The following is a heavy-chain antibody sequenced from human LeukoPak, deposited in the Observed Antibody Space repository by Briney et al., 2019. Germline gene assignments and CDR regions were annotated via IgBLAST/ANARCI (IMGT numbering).Heavy chain of an antibody. CDR2: IYYSGST. J-gene: IGHJ5*02. V-gene: IGHV4-59*08. CDR1: GGSINSYY. CDR3: ARHSSGWTTQNWFDP. D-gene: IGHD6-19*01. Sequence: PSETLSLTCTVSGGSINSYYWSWIRQPPGKGLEWIGYIYYSGSTNYNPSLKSRVTISVDTSKNQFSLKLSSVTAADTAVYYCARHSSGWTTQNWFDPWGQGTLVTVSS.